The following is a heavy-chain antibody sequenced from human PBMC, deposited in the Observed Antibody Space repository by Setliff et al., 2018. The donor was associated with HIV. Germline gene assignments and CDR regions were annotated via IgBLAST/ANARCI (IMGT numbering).Heavy chain of an antibody. D-gene: IGHD6-19*01. CDR3: ARGPPGSSIGWFSRQGSDY. J-gene: IGHJ4*02. CDR2: INHSGST. Sequence: PSETLSLTCAVYGGSFSGYYWSWIRQPPGKGLEWIGEINHSGSTNYNPSLKSRVTISVDTSKNQFSLKLSSVTAADTAVYYCARGPPGSSIGWFSRQGSDYWGQGTLVTVSS. V-gene: IGHV4-34*01. CDR1: GGSFSGYY.